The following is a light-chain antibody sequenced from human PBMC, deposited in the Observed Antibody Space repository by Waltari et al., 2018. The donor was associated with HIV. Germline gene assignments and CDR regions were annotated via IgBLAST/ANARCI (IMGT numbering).Light chain of an antibody. V-gene: IGLV3-1*01. CDR1: NLADKY. J-gene: IGLJ2*01. CDR2: KDS. CDR3: QAWDSSTVV. Sequence: SYELTQPPSVSVPPGHTASITCSGANLADKYACWYQQKPGQPPVLVISKDSKRPSVIPERFSGSNSGNTATLTISGTQAMDEADYYCQAWDSSTVVFGGGTKLTVL.